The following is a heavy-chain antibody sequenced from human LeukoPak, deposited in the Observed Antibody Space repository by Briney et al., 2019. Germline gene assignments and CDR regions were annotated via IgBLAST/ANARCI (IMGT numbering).Heavy chain of an antibody. CDR3: ARVYRRLSYTNWGSRMGY. J-gene: IGHJ4*02. CDR2: ISSSGSTI. D-gene: IGHD7-27*01. V-gene: IGHV3-11*04. CDR1: GFTFSDYY. Sequence: GGSLRLSCVASGFTFSDYYMSWIRQAPGKGLEWVSYISSSGSTIYYADSVKGRFTISRDNAKNSLYLQMNSLRAEDTAVYYCARVYRRLSYTNWGSRMGYWGQGTLVTVSS.